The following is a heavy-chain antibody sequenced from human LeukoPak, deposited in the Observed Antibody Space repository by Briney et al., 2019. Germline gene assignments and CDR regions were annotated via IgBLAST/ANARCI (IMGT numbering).Heavy chain of an antibody. J-gene: IGHJ4*02. Sequence: GGSLRLSCAASGLTFNNYAMSWVRQAPGKGLEWVSALSGSGTSTYYADSMKGRSTISRDNSKNTVHLQMNSLRAEDTAVYYCAKAGFRTGYSEFDYWGQGTLVTVSS. CDR1: GLTFNNYA. V-gene: IGHV3-23*01. CDR2: LSGSGTST. D-gene: IGHD3/OR15-3a*01. CDR3: AKAGFRTGYSEFDY.